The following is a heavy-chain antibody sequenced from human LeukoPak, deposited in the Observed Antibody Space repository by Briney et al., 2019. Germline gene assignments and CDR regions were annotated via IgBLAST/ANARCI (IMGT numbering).Heavy chain of an antibody. CDR2: IRYDGSNK. CDR1: GFTFSSYG. D-gene: IGHD3-16*02. V-gene: IGHV3-30*02. J-gene: IGHJ4*02. Sequence: PGGSLRLSCAASGFTFSSYGMHWVRQAPGKGLEWVAFIRYDGSNKYYADSVKGRFTISRDNSKNTLYLQMNSLKTEDTAVYYCTTHMITFGGVIVTFDYWGQGTLVTVSS. CDR3: TTHMITFGGVIVTFDY.